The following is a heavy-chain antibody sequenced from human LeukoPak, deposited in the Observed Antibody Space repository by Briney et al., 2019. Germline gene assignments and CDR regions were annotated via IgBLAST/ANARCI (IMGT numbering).Heavy chain of an antibody. CDR3: ARAEMQVGSCTSTNCLFDH. CDR2: IKTDGSDT. D-gene: IGHD2-2*01. J-gene: IGHJ4*02. CDR1: GFTFSSYW. Sequence: PGGSLRLSCAASGFTFSSYWMHWLRQVPGKGLFCVSRIKTDGSDTTYADSVKGRFTISRDNARNTLFLQMNSLTVEDTAVYYCARAEMQVGSCTSTNCLFDHWGQGTLVTVSS. V-gene: IGHV3-74*01.